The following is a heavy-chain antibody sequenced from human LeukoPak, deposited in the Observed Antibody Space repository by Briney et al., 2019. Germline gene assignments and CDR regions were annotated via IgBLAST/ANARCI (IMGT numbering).Heavy chain of an antibody. CDR3: VKGGRWVVATVWSDI. D-gene: IGHD2-15*01. CDR2: IGSNGGST. Sequence: GGSLTLSCSASGFPFSSFAVHWVRQAPGKGLEYVSAIGSNGGSTYYADSVKGRFTISRDNSKNTLYLQMSSLRAEDTAVYYCVKGGRWVVATVWSDIGGQGTMVTVSS. J-gene: IGHJ3*02. CDR1: GFPFSSFA. V-gene: IGHV3-64D*09.